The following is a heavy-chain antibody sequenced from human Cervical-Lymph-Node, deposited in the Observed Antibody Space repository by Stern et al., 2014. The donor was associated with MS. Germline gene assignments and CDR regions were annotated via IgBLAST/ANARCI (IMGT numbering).Heavy chain of an antibody. D-gene: IGHD3-3*01. CDR2: FDPEDGET. V-gene: IGHV1-24*01. Sequence: QVQLVQSGAEVKKPGASVKVSCKVSGYTLTELSMHWVRQAPGKGLEWMGGFDPEDGETIYAQKFQGRVTMTEDTSTDTAYMELSSLRSEDTAVYYCATDRDDFRSGYSAPTKGYGLDVWGLGTTVTVTS. J-gene: IGHJ6*02. CDR3: ATDRDDFRSGYSAPTKGYGLDV. CDR1: GYTLTELS.